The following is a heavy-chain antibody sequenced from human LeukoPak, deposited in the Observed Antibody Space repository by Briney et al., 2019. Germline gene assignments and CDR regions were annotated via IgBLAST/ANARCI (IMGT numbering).Heavy chain of an antibody. Sequence: ASVKVSCKASGYTFTGYYMHWVRQAPGQGLEWMGWTNPNSGGTNYAQKFQGRVTMTRDTSISTAYMELSRLRSDDTAVYYCARDQRGYCSSTSCYPPTDGYGMDVWGQGTTVTVSS. J-gene: IGHJ6*02. D-gene: IGHD2-2*01. CDR1: GYTFTGYY. CDR3: ARDQRGYCSSTSCYPPTDGYGMDV. V-gene: IGHV1-2*02. CDR2: TNPNSGGT.